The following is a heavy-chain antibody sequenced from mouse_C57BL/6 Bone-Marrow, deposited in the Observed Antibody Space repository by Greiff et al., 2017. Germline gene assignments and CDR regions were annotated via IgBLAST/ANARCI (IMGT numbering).Heavy chain of an antibody. J-gene: IGHJ4*01. CDR3: AKNFEYDPEGGMDY. CDR1: GFSLTSYG. CDR2: ICPGGST. D-gene: IGHD2-3*01. V-gene: IGHV2-5*01. Sequence: QVQLKESGPGLVQPSQSLSITCTVSGFSLTSYGVHWVRQSPGKGLEWLGVICPGGSTDYNAAFMSRLGITKGKAKSQVCFKTNSLQADDTAIYYCAKNFEYDPEGGMDYWGQGTSVTVSS.